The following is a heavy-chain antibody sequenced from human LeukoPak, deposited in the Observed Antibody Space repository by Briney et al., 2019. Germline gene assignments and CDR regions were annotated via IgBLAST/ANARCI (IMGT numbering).Heavy chain of an antibody. D-gene: IGHD3-3*02. Sequence: GKSLRLSCAASGFTFRSNWMHWVRQAPGKGLVWLSHINSDGSSTNYADSVKGRFTISRDTAKNTLYLQMSSLRAEDTAVYYCARTLADAFDIWGQGTMVTVSS. CDR2: INSDGSST. CDR3: ARTLADAFDI. V-gene: IGHV3-74*01. CDR1: GFTFRSNW. J-gene: IGHJ3*02.